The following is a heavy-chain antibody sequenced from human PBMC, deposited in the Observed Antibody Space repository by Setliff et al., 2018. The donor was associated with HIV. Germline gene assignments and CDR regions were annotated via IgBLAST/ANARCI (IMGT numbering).Heavy chain of an antibody. V-gene: IGHV4-39*07. CDR1: GGSISNSNYF. CDR2: AGSADYGGNA. D-gene: IGHD2-21*01. CDR3: ARSYCGGGLCFRGLDL. Sequence: SETLSLTCTVSGGSISNSNYFWDWIRQPPGKGLEWIGSAGSADYGGNAYYNPSLESRVTISVETSKNQFSLKLTSVTAADTAVYYCARSYCGGGLCFRGLDLWGQGTTVTVSS. J-gene: IGHJ6*02.